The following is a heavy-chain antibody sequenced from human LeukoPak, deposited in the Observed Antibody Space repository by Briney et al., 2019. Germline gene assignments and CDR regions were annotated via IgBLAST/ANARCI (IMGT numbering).Heavy chain of an antibody. CDR2: IYYSGST. CDR1: GGSISSYY. J-gene: IGHJ3*02. CDR3: ARDTQEPAEMTTVGDAFDI. D-gene: IGHD4-17*01. V-gene: IGHV4-59*01. Sequence: SETLSLTCTVSGGSISSYYWSWIRQSPGKGLEWIGYIYYSGSTKYNPSLKSQVTISVDTSKNQFSLKLNSVTAADTAVYYCARDTQEPAEMTTVGDAFDIWGQGTMVTVSS.